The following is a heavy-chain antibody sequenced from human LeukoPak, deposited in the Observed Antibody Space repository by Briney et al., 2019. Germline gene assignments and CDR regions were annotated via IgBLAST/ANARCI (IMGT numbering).Heavy chain of an antibody. CDR3: ANEIRPNDY. CDR2: ISISGDTT. CDR1: GFTFSSHA. V-gene: IGHV3-23*01. Sequence: GGSLRLSCVASGFTFSSHAMTWVRQAPGKGLEWVSAISISGDTTYYADAVKGRFTISRDNSKNTVYLKMNSLRAEDTAVYYCANEIRPNDYWGQGTLVTVSS. D-gene: IGHD4-17*01. J-gene: IGHJ4*02.